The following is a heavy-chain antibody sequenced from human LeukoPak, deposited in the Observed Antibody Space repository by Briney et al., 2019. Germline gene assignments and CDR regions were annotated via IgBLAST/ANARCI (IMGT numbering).Heavy chain of an antibody. CDR3: ARKSWATDLSYYMDV. V-gene: IGHV4-61*02. CDR2: IYTSGST. CDR1: GGSISSGSYY. Sequence: PSETLSLTCTVSGGSISSGSYYWSWIRQPAGKGLEWIGRIYTSGSTNYNPSLRSRVTISVDTSKNQFSLKLSSVTAADTAVYYCARKSWATDLSYYMDVWGKGTTVTVSS. J-gene: IGHJ6*03. D-gene: IGHD5-24*01.